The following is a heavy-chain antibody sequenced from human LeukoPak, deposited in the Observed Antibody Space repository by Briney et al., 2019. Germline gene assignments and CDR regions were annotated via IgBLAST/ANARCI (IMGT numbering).Heavy chain of an antibody. CDR1: GDSVSSNSVT. J-gene: IGHJ5*02. CDR3: ARRLTQYDCFDP. Sequence: SQTLSLTYAISGDSVSSNSVTGNWIRQSPSRGLEWLGRTYYRSTWYNDYAVSVRGRITVNPDTSKNQFSLHLNSVTPEDTAVYYCARRLTQYDCFDPWGQGILVTVSS. CDR2: TYYRSTWYN. V-gene: IGHV6-1*01. D-gene: IGHD2-2*01.